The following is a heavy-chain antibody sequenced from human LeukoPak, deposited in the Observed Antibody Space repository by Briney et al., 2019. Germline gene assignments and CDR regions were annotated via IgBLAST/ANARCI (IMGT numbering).Heavy chain of an antibody. CDR2: FTGYNGNT. D-gene: IGHD3-3*01. CDR1: GYTFTSYG. Sequence: ASVKVSCKASGYTFTSYGISWVRQAPDQGLDGMGWFTGYNGNTNYAQKFQGRVTMTTDTSTSTAYMELRSLRSDDTAVYYCARDPTIFGVAGTNWFDPWGQGTLVTVSS. J-gene: IGHJ5*02. CDR3: ARDPTIFGVAGTNWFDP. V-gene: IGHV1-18*01.